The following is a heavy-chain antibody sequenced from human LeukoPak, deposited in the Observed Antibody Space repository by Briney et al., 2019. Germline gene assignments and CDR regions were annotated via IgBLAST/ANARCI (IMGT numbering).Heavy chain of an antibody. CDR2: ISGYNGNT. Sequence: GASVKVSXKASGYTFSSYGISWVRQAPGQGLEWMGWISGYNGNTNYAQKFQGRVTMTTDTSTSTGYMELRSLRSDDTAVYYCARVGGPSYYDSSGYSGYWGQGTLVTVSS. J-gene: IGHJ4*02. V-gene: IGHV1-18*01. CDR3: ARVGGPSYYDSSGYSGY. CDR1: GYTFSSYG. D-gene: IGHD3-22*01.